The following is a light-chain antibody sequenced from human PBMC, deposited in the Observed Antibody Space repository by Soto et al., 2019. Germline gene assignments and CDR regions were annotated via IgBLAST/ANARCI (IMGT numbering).Light chain of an antibody. V-gene: IGKV1-5*03. CDR3: QQYKSYYT. CDR2: KAS. J-gene: IGKJ2*01. CDR1: QSISSW. Sequence: DIQMTQSPSTLSASVGDRVTITCRASQSISSWLAWYQQKPGKAPKLLIYKASSLESGVPSRFSGSGSGTEFTLTISSLQPDYFATYYCQQYKSYYTFGQGTKVDIK.